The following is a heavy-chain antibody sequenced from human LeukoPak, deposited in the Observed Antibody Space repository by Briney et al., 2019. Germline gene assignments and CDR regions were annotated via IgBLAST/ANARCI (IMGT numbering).Heavy chain of an antibody. V-gene: IGHV4-59*01. Sequence: SETLSLTCTVSGGSISSYYWSWIRQPPGKGLEWIGYIAYSGSTIYNPSLKSRVTITLDTSKNLFSLKLTSVTAADTAVYYCVRDYGGNSITFGIWGQGTMVTVSS. D-gene: IGHD4-23*01. J-gene: IGHJ3*02. CDR1: GGSISSYY. CDR3: VRDYGGNSITFGI. CDR2: IAYSGST.